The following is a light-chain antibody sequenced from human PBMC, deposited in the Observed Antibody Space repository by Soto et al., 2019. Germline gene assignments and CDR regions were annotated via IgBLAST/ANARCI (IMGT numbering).Light chain of an antibody. Sequence: DIQMTQSPSSLSASVGDRVTITCRASQSISNYLNWYQQKPGKAPNLLIYVASSLQSGVPSRFSGSGSGTDFTLTISSLQPEDFATYYCQHSYNTPYTFGQGTKLEIK. CDR2: VAS. CDR1: QSISNY. CDR3: QHSYNTPYT. J-gene: IGKJ2*01. V-gene: IGKV1-39*01.